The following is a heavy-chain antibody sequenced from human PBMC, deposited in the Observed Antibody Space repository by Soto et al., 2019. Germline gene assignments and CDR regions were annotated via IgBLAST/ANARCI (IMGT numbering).Heavy chain of an antibody. CDR3: ARDLEDIVVVVAATPGMDV. V-gene: IGHV1-3*01. Sequence: TSVKLSCEACGDRFTSYAMHCVRQAPRQRLEWMGWINAGNGNTKYSQKFQGRVTITRVTSASTAYMELSSLRSEDTAVYYCARDLEDIVVVVAATPGMDVWGKGTTVTVSS. CDR2: INAGNGNT. CDR1: GDRFTSYA. D-gene: IGHD2-15*01. J-gene: IGHJ6*04.